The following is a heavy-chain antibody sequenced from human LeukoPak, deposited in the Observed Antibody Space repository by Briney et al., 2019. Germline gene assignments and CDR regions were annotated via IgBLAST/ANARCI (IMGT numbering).Heavy chain of an antibody. D-gene: IGHD1-26*01. CDR1: GFTVSSSY. J-gene: IGHJ4*02. V-gene: IGHV3-53*01. CDR2: IYSGGTT. Sequence: GGSLRLSCAASGFTVSSSYMSWVRQAPEKGLEWVSVIYSGGTTYYADSVKGRFTISRDNSMNALYLQMNSLRAEDTALYYCARGHIGTYHYFDYWGQGNLVTVSS. CDR3: ARGHIGTYHYFDY.